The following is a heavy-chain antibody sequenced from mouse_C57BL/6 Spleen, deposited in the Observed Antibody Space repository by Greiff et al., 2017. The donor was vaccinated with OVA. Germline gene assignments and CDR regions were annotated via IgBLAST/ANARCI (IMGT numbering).Heavy chain of an antibody. D-gene: IGHD1-1*01. J-gene: IGHJ3*01. Sequence: QVQLQQPGAELVKPGASVKLSCKASGYTFTSYWMQWVKQRPGQGLEWIGEIDPSASYTNYNQKFKGKATLTVNPSSSTAYMQLSSLTTEDSAVYYCARGHGSSPAWFAYWGQGTLVTVSA. CDR1: GYTFTSYW. V-gene: IGHV1-50*01. CDR3: ARGHGSSPAWFAY. CDR2: IDPSASYT.